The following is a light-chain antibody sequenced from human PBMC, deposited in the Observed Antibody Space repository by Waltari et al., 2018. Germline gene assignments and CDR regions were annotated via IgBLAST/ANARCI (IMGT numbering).Light chain of an antibody. CDR1: QKLYNY. V-gene: IGKV1-39*01. Sequence: DIQMTQSPSSLSASVGDGVTITWRASQKLYNYLSWYLQRPGKAPKLLIYAASRLQSGVPSRFSGSGSETDFTLTISSLQPDDFGTYYCQQSHSIPWTFGQGTRVEVK. CDR3: QQSHSIPWT. J-gene: IGKJ1*01. CDR2: AAS.